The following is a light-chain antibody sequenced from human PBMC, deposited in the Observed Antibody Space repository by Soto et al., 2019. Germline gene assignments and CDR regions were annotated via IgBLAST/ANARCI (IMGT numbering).Light chain of an antibody. CDR2: DVS. J-gene: IGLJ1*01. CDR1: SSDVGGYNY. V-gene: IGLV2-14*01. CDR3: SSYTSSSTLLYV. Sequence: QSALTQPASVSGSPGQSITISCTGTSSDVGGYNYVSWYQQHPGKAPKLMIYDVSNRPSGLSNRFSGSKSGNTASLTISGLQAEDEADYYCSSYTSSSTLLYVFGTGTKLTV.